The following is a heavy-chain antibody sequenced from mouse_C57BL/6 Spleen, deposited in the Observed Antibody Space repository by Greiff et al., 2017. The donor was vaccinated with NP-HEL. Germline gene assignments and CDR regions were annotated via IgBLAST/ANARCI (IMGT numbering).Heavy chain of an antibody. Sequence: EVQLQQSGAELVRPGASVKLSCTASGFNIKDDYMHWVKQRPEQGLEWIGWIDPENGDTEYASKFQGKATITADTSSNTAYLQLSSLTSEDTAVYYCTTSIPGFAYWGQGTLVTVSA. CDR1: GFNIKDDY. CDR2: IDPENGDT. J-gene: IGHJ3*01. CDR3: TTSIPGFAY. V-gene: IGHV14-4*01. D-gene: IGHD5-1-1*01.